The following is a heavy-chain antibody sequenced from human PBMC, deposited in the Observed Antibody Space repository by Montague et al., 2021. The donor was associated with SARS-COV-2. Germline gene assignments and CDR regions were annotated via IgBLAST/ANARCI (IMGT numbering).Heavy chain of an antibody. CDR1: GGSFRGYY. J-gene: IGHJ6*02. CDR3: ARVRAVPAAMRIFSLGRSYYGMGV. CDR2: INHSGST. V-gene: IGHV4-34*01. D-gene: IGHD2-2*01. Sequence: SETLSLTCAVYGGSFRGYYWSWIRQPPGKGLEWIGEINHSGSTNYNPSLKSRVTISVDTSKNQFSLKLSSVTAADTAVYYCARVRAVPAAMRIFSLGRSYYGMGVWGQGTTVTVSS.